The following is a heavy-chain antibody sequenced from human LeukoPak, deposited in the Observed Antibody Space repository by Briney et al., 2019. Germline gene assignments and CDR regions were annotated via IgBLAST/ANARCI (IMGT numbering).Heavy chain of an antibody. V-gene: IGHV3-23*01. J-gene: IGHJ4*02. CDR3: AKDRGYNYPFRYFDY. CDR2: ISGSGGST. Sequence: GGSLRLSCAASGFTFSSYAMSWVRQAPGKGLEWVSAISGSGGSTYYADSVKGRFTISRDNSENTLYLQMNSLRDEDTAVYYCAKDRGYNYPFRYFDYWGQGTLITVSP. D-gene: IGHD5-24*01. CDR1: GFTFSSYA.